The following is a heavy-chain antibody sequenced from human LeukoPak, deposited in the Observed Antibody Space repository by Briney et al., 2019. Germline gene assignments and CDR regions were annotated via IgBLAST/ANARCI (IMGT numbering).Heavy chain of an antibody. CDR2: INPNSGGT. CDR3: AREEVGSGSYPNWFDP. CDR1: GYTFTGYY. Sequence: ASVKVSCKASGYTFTGYYMHWVRQAPGQGLEWMGWINPNSGGTNYAQKFQGSVTMTRDTSISTAYMELSRLRSDDTAVYYCAREEVGSGSYPNWFDPWGRGTLVTVSS. V-gene: IGHV1-2*02. J-gene: IGHJ5*02. D-gene: IGHD3-10*01.